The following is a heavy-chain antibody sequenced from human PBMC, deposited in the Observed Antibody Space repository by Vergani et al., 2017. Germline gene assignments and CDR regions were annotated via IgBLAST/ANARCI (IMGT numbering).Heavy chain of an antibody. Sequence: QVQLQQWGAGLLKPSETLSLTCAVYGGSFSGYYWSWIRQPPGKGLEWIGEINHSGSTNYNPSLKSRVTISVDTSKNQFSLKLSSVTAADTAVYYCARGRNDYVGGSYRSFRAEYFQHWGQGTLVTVSS. CDR3: ARGRNDYVGGSYRSFRAEYFQH. D-gene: IGHD3-16*02. CDR1: GGSFSGYY. J-gene: IGHJ1*01. V-gene: IGHV4-34*01. CDR2: INHSGST.